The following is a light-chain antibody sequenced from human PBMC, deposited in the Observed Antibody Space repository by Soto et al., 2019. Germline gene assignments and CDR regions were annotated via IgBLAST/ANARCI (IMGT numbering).Light chain of an antibody. CDR1: ISNIGAGYD. CDR3: QSYDSSLSGAYV. V-gene: IGLV1-40*01. CDR2: SNR. J-gene: IGLJ1*01. Sequence: QAVLTQPPSWSGAPGQRVTISCTGSISNIGAGYDVQWYQQLPGTAPKLLIPSNRNRPSGVPDRFSGSKSGTSASLAITGLLAEDEADYYCQSYDSSLSGAYVFGTGTKVNVL.